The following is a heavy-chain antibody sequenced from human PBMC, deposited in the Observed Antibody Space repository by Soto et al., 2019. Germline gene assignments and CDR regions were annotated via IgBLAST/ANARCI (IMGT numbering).Heavy chain of an antibody. CDR3: ARHLVGSTRGNFDY. J-gene: IGHJ4*01. CDR1: GYSFTSYW. Sequence: GGSLPISCKTSGYSFTSYWIGWVRQLPGKGMEWMGNIYPYDSDTRYSPSFQGQVTISADTSITTAYLQWSGLRASDTAMYFCARHLVGSTRGNFDYWGQGTLVTVSS. CDR2: IYPYDSDT. V-gene: IGHV5-51*01. D-gene: IGHD2-2*01.